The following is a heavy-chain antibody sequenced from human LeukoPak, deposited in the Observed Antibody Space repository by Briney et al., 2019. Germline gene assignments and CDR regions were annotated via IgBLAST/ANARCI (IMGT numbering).Heavy chain of an antibody. Sequence: SETLSLTCAVYGGSFSGYYWSWIRQPPGKGLEWIGEINHSGSTNYNPSLKSRVTISVDTSKNQFSLKLSSVTAADTAVYYCARGRHQWLPHYYYYGMDVWGQGTTVTVSS. CDR2: INHSGST. CDR3: ARGRHQWLPHYYYYGMDV. J-gene: IGHJ6*02. V-gene: IGHV4-34*01. CDR1: GGSFSGYY. D-gene: IGHD6-19*01.